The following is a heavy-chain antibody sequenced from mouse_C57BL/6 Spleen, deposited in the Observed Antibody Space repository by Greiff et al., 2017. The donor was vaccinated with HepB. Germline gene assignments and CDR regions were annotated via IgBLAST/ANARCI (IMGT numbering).Heavy chain of an antibody. CDR2: IYPGDGDT. CDR3: ARSQGFDYFDY. V-gene: IGHV1-82*01. Sequence: VQLQQSGPELVKPGASVKISCKASGYAFSSSWMNWVKQRPGKGLEWIGRIYPGDGDTNYNGKFKGKATLTADKSSSTAYMQLSSLTSEDSAVYFCARSQGFDYFDYWGQGTTLTVSS. CDR1: GYAFSSSW. J-gene: IGHJ2*01.